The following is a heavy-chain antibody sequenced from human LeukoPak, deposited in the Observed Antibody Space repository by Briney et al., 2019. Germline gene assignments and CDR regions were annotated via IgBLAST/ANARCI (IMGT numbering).Heavy chain of an antibody. J-gene: IGHJ4*02. Sequence: GGSLRLSCAASGFTFSSYSMNWVRQAPGKGLEWVSSISSSSSCIYYADSVKGRFTISRDNAKNSLYLQMNSLRAEDTAVYYCARGVDTAMATDYFDYWGQGTLVTVSS. CDR1: GFTFSSYS. D-gene: IGHD5-18*01. CDR2: ISSSSSCI. CDR3: ARGVDTAMATDYFDY. V-gene: IGHV3-21*01.